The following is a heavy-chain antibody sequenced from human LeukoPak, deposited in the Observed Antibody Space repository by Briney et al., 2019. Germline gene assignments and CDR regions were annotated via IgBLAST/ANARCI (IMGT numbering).Heavy chain of an antibody. CDR1: GFTFSNAW. V-gene: IGHV3-15*01. CDR3: TTDRGAAMVISDYYYYGMDV. J-gene: IGHJ6*02. D-gene: IGHD5-18*01. Sequence: GGSLRLSCAASGFTFSNAWMSWVRQAPGKGLGWVGRIKSKTDGGTTDYAAPVKGRFTISRDDSKNTLYLQMNSLKTEDTAVYYCTTDRGAAMVISDYYYYGMDVWGQGTTVTVSS. CDR2: IKSKTDGGTT.